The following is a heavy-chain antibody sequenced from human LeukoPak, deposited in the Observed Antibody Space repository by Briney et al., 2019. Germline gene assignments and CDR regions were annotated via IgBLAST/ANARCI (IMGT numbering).Heavy chain of an antibody. J-gene: IGHJ4*02. CDR1: GYTFTSYA. Sequence: ASVKVSCKASGYTFTSYAMHWVRQAPGQRLEWMGWINAGSGNTKYSQKFQGRVTITRDTSASTAYMELSSLRSEDTAVYYCARVRYDILTGYYDFDYWGQGTLVTVSS. V-gene: IGHV1-3*01. D-gene: IGHD3-9*01. CDR2: INAGSGNT. CDR3: ARVRYDILTGYYDFDY.